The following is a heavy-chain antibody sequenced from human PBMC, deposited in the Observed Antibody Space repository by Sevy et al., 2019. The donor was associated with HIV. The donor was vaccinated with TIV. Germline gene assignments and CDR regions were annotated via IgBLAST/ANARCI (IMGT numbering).Heavy chain of an antibody. CDR3: ATGGLIWSGYKKARYYYYGMDV. V-gene: IGHV1-24*01. D-gene: IGHD3-3*01. CDR2: FDPEDGET. J-gene: IGHJ6*02. Sequence: ASVKVCCKVSGYTLTELSMHWVRQAPGKGLEWMGGFDPEDGETIYAQKFQGRVTMTEETSTDTAYMELSSLRSEDTAVYYCATGGLIWSGYKKARYYYYGMDVWGQGTTVTVSS. CDR1: GYTLTELS.